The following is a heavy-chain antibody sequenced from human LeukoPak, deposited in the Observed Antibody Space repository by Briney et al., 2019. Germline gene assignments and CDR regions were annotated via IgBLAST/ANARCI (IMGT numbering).Heavy chain of an antibody. CDR3: ARAGFGQLDY. CDR2: IYYSGST. D-gene: IGHD3-10*01. CDR1: GGSISSYY. Sequence: SETLSLTCTVSGGSISSYYWSWIRQPPGKGLEWIGYIYYSGSTNYNPSLKSRVTISVDTSKNQFSLKLSSVTAADTAVYYCARAGFGQLDYWGQGTLVTVSS. J-gene: IGHJ4*02. V-gene: IGHV4-59*01.